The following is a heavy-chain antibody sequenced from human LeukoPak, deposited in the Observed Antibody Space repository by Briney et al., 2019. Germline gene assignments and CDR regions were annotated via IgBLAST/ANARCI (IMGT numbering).Heavy chain of an antibody. V-gene: IGHV6-1*01. D-gene: IGHD3-22*01. Sequence: SQTLSLTCAISGDSVSSNSAAWNWIRQSPSRGLEWLGRTHYRSKWYNDYAVSVKSRIAINPDTSKNQFSLQLNSVTPEDTAVYYCASSDNSGHLLAYWGQGTLVTVSS. CDR2: THYRSKWYN. CDR1: GDSVSSNSAA. J-gene: IGHJ4*02. CDR3: ASSDNSGHLLAY.